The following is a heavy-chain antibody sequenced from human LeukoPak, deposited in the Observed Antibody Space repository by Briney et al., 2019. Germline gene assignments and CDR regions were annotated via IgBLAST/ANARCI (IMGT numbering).Heavy chain of an antibody. CDR2: TYYRSKWYN. Sequence: SQTLSLTCAISGDTASSNTAAWNWIRQSPSRGLEWLGRTYYRSKWYNDYAVSVKSRISINPDTAKNQFSLQVNSVTPEDTAVYYCARASRESGTYYYYGMDVWGQGTTVTVSS. J-gene: IGHJ6*02. CDR1: GDTASSNTAA. CDR3: ARASRESGTYYYYGMDV. V-gene: IGHV6-1*01. D-gene: IGHD1-26*01.